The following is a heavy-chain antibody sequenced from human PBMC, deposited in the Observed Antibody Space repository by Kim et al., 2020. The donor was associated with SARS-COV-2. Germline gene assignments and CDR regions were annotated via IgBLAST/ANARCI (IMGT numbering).Heavy chain of an antibody. D-gene: IGHD6-13*01. J-gene: IGHJ3*02. Sequence: GGTSYNPSLKSRITISTDTSKNHFSLTLTSVTTADTAVYYCATAAGDAFDIWGQGTMVTVSS. V-gene: IGHV4-30-2*05. CDR3: ATAAGDAFDI. CDR2: GGT.